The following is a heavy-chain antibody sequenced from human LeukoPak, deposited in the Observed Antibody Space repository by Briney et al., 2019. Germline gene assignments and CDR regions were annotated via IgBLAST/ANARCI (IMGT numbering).Heavy chain of an antibody. V-gene: IGHV1-24*01. CDR1: GYTLTGLS. CDR2: FDPEDGET. Sequence: ASVKVSCEVSGYTLTGLSMHWVRQAPGKGLEWMGGFDPEDGETIYAQKFQGRVTMTEDTSTDTAYMELSSLRSEDTAVYYCATVHYGDFDYWGQGTLVTVSS. CDR3: ATVHYGDFDY. J-gene: IGHJ4*02. D-gene: IGHD4-17*01.